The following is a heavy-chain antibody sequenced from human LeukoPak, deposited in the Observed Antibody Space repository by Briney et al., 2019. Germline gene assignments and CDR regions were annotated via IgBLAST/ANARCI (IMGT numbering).Heavy chain of an antibody. CDR3: ARARGSYYFGY. CDR2: IYYSGST. J-gene: IGHJ4*02. V-gene: IGHV4-59*01. CDR1: GDSISTYY. D-gene: IGHD3-10*01. Sequence: SETLSLTCTVSGDSISTYYWSWIRQPPGKGLEWIGYIYYSGSTNYNPSLKSRVTISVDTSKNQFSLKLSSVTAADTAVYYCARARGSYYFGYWGQGTLVTVSS.